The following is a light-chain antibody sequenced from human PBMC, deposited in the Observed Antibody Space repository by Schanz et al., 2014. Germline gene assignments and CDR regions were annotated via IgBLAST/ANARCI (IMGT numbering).Light chain of an antibody. CDR2: GVS. CDR3: QQYESSPWT. V-gene: IGKV3-20*01. J-gene: IGKJ1*01. CDR1: QSVSSN. Sequence: EIVLTQSPATLSLSPGERATLSCRASQSVSSNLAWYQQKPGQAPRLLMSGVSSRASGIPDRFSGSGSGTDFTLTISRLEPEDFAVYYCQQYESSPWTFGQGTKVEIK.